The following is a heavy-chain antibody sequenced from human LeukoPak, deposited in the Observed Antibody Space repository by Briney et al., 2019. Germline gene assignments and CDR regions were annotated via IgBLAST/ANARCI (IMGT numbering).Heavy chain of an antibody. V-gene: IGHV1-18*01. CDR3: ARDFRRIVGAPFDP. D-gene: IGHD1-26*01. J-gene: IGHJ5*02. Sequence: ASVKVSCKASGYTFTSYGISWVRQAPGQGLEWMGWISAYNGNTNYAQKLQGRVTMTTDTPTSTAYMELRSLRSDDTAVYYCARDFRRIVGAPFDPWGRGTLVTVSS. CDR2: ISAYNGNT. CDR1: GYTFTSYG.